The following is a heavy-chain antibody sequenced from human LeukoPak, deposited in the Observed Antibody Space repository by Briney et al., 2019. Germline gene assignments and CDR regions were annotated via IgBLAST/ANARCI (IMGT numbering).Heavy chain of an antibody. CDR1: GYAFTSYG. V-gene: IGHV1-18*01. J-gene: IGHJ4*02. CDR2: ISAYNGNT. D-gene: IGHD3-22*01. CDR3: AGDGRGYYDSSGLDY. Sequence: WASVTVSCKASGYAFTSYGISWVRQAPGQGLEWMGWISAYNGNTNYAQKLQGRVTMTTDTSTSTAYMELRSLRSDDTAVYYCAGDGRGYYDSSGLDYWGQGTLVTVSS.